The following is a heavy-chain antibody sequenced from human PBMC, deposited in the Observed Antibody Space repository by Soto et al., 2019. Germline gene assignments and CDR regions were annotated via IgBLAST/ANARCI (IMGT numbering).Heavy chain of an antibody. D-gene: IGHD6-19*01. J-gene: IGHJ4*02. CDR1: GGTFSTYT. Sequence: SVKVSCKASGGTFSTYTITWVRQAPGQGLEWMGRIIPIIGIINYAQKFQGRVTITTDKFTSTAYMELTRLRSDDTAIYYCGRGLGGGWYYFDYWGPGTLVTVSS. V-gene: IGHV1-69*02. CDR3: GRGLGGGWYYFDY. CDR2: IIPIIGII.